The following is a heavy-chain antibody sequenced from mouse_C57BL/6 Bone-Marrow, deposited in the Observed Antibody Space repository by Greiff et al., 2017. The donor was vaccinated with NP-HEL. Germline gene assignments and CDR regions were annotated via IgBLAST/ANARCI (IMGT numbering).Heavy chain of an antibody. CDR1: GYTFTSYW. D-gene: IGHD3-2*02. Sequence: QVQLQQSGTELVKPGASVQLSCKASGYTFTSYWMHWLKQRPGQGLEWIGNINPNNGGTNDNEKFKTKATLTVDKSSSTAYMQLSSLTSEDSAVYYCARDSGYAFDYWGQGTTLTVSS. CDR2: INPNNGGT. J-gene: IGHJ2*01. V-gene: IGHV1-53*01. CDR3: ARDSGYAFDY.